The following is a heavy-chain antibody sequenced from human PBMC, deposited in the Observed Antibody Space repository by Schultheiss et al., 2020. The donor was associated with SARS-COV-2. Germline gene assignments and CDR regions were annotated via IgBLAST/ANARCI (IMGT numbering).Heavy chain of an antibody. V-gene: IGHV3-23*01. J-gene: IGHJ4*02. Sequence: GGSLRLSCAVSGFNFRSYWMSWVRQAPGKGLEWVSAISGSGGSTYYADSVKGRFTISRDNSKNTLYLQMNSLRAEDTAVYYCAKIKAVADYWGQGTLVTVSS. CDR2: ISGSGGST. D-gene: IGHD6-19*01. CDR1: GFNFRSYW. CDR3: AKIKAVADY.